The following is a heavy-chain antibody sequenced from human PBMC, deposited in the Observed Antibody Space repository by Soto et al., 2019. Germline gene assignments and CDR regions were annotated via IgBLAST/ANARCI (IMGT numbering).Heavy chain of an antibody. CDR2: IIPIFTQT. Sequence: QVQLVQSGAEVKKPGSSVKVSCKSSGYTFTIYTVTWVREAPGQGLEWMGRIIPIFTQTNYAQKFQDRVTITADKSTSTVYMELSGLRYEDTAVSYCARGGVGAAGGMDVWGQGTTVTVSS. J-gene: IGHJ6*02. CDR3: ARGGVGAAGGMDV. CDR1: GYTFTIYT. D-gene: IGHD1-26*01. V-gene: IGHV1-69*08.